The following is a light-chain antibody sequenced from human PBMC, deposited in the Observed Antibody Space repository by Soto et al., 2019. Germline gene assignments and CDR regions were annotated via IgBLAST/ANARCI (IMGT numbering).Light chain of an antibody. CDR2: DAS. CDR3: QQGYSTPYT. V-gene: IGKV1-39*01. CDR1: QSISSY. Sequence: DIQMTQSPSSLSASVGDRVTITCRASQSISSYLNWYQQKPGKAPKFLIYDASTLRRGVPSRFSGSGSGTDFTLTISSLQPEDFATYYCQQGYSTPYTFGQGTNLEIK. J-gene: IGKJ2*01.